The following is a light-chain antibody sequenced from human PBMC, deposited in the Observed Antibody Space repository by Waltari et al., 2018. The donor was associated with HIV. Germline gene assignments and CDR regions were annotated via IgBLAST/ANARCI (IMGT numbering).Light chain of an antibody. Sequence: QPALTQPRSVSGSPGQSVTIPCTGTSSDVGGSNYVSWYQQHPGKAPKLMIYDGSKRPSGVPARFSGSKSGNTASLTISGLQAEDEADYYCCSYAGSYTLVFGGGTKLTVL. CDR1: SSDVGGSNY. CDR2: DGS. V-gene: IGLV2-11*01. J-gene: IGLJ2*01. CDR3: CSYAGSYTLV.